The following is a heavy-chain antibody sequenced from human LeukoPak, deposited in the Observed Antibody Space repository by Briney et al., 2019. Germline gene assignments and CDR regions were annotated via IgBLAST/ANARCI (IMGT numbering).Heavy chain of an antibody. D-gene: IGHD3-22*01. CDR1: GFTVSSNY. J-gene: IGHJ4*02. CDR2: IYSGGST. CDR3: ARGRTYYYDSSGPTTFDY. Sequence: GALRLPCAASGFTVSSNYMSWVRQAPGKGLEWVSVIYSGGSTYYADSVKGRFTISRDNSKNTLYLQMNSLRAEDTAVYYCARGRTYYYDSSGPTTFDYWGQGTLVTVSS. V-gene: IGHV3-66*01.